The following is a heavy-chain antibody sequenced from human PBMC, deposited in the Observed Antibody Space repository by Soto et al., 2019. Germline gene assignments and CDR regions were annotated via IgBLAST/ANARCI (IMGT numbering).Heavy chain of an antibody. J-gene: IGHJ4*02. V-gene: IGHV3-23*01. CDR3: AKDLGGAAIAARRGYFDY. Sequence: EVQLLESGGGLVQPGGSLRLSCAASGFTFSSYAMNWVRQAPGKGLEWVSAISGSGGSTYYADSVKGRFTISRDNSKNTLYLQMNSLRAEDTAVYYCAKDLGGAAIAARRGYFDYWGQGTLVTVSS. CDR2: ISGSGGST. D-gene: IGHD6-6*01. CDR1: GFTFSSYA.